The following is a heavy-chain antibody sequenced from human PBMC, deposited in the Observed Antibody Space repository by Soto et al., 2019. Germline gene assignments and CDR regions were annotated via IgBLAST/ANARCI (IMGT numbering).Heavy chain of an antibody. CDR3: ARALGYCSGGSCDNWFDP. CDR2: IIPILGIA. J-gene: IGHJ5*02. CDR1: AGTFSSYT. D-gene: IGHD2-15*01. Sequence: SVKVSCKAYAGTFSSYTISWVRRAPGQGLEWMGRIIPILGIANYAQKFQGRVTITADKSTSTAYMELSSLRSEDTAVYYCARALGYCSGGSCDNWFDPWGQGTLVTVSS. V-gene: IGHV1-69*02.